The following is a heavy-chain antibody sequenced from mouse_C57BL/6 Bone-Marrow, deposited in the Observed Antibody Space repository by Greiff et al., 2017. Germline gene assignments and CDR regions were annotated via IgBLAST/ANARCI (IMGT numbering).Heavy chain of an antibody. CDR3: ARDYGSSSPYYFDY. Sequence: VQLQQSGAELVRPGTSVKVSCKASGYAFTNYLIEWVKQRPGQGLEWIGVINPGSGGTNYNEKFKGKATLTADKSSSTAYMQLSSLTSEDSAVYSCARDYGSSSPYYFDYWGQGTTLTVSS. CDR2: INPGSGGT. V-gene: IGHV1-54*01. J-gene: IGHJ2*01. D-gene: IGHD1-1*01. CDR1: GYAFTNYL.